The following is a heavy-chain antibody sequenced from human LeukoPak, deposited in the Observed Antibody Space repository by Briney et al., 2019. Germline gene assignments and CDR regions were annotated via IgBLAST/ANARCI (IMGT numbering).Heavy chain of an antibody. D-gene: IGHD6-13*01. Sequence: GGSLRLSCAPSGFTFGRYEMNWVRQAPGNGLEWVAYIGTIISTTHYADSVKGRFTVSRDDAKSSLYLQMSSLRAEGTAMYYCARSVYDLRGQRLVPGLDYWGQGTLVTVSS. V-gene: IGHV3-48*03. CDR2: IGTIISTT. CDR3: ARSVYDLRGQRLVPGLDY. J-gene: IGHJ4*02. CDR1: GFTFGRYE.